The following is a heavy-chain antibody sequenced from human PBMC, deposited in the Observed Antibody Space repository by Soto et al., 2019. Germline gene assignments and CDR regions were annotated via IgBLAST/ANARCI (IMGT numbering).Heavy chain of an antibody. V-gene: IGHV3-11*01. J-gene: IGHJ6*02. CDR3: VRGNFYYGMDV. Sequence: PGGSMRLSCTTSGFTFSVSYMTWVRQAPGKGLEWISYMSGSGDAIYYADSVKGRFTISRDNAKNSLHLEMNSLRVEDTAMYYCVRGNFYYGMDVWGQGTTVTVSS. CDR1: GFTFSVSY. CDR2: MSGSGDAI.